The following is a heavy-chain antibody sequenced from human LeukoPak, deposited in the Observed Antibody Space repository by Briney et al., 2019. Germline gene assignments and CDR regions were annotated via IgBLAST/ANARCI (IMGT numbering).Heavy chain of an antibody. CDR3: AKSPGYCSGGSCYSYWFDP. Sequence: GGSLRLSCAASGFIFNTYVMHWVRQAPGKGLEWLAFIRYDGSNKNYADSVKGRFTISRDNSKNTLYLQMNSLRAEDTAVYYCAKSPGYCSGGSCYSYWFDPWGQGTLVTVSS. J-gene: IGHJ5*02. CDR2: IRYDGSNK. D-gene: IGHD2-15*01. V-gene: IGHV3-30*02. CDR1: GFIFNTYV.